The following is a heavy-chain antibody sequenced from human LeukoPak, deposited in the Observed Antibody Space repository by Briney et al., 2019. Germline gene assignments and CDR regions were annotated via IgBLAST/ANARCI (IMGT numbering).Heavy chain of an antibody. V-gene: IGHV3-30*18. J-gene: IGHJ4*02. Sequence: GGSLRLSCAASGFTFSSYGMHWVRQAPGKGLEWVAVILHDGSNKYYADSVKGRFTVSRDNSKNTLYLQMNSLRAEDTAVYYCAKGITIFGVAPFDYWGQGTLVTVSS. CDR3: AKGITIFGVAPFDY. CDR1: GFTFSSYG. D-gene: IGHD3-3*01. CDR2: ILHDGSNK.